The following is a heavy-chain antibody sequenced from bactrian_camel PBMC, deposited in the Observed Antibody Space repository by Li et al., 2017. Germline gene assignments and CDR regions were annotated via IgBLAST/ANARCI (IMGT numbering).Heavy chain of an antibody. D-gene: IGHD6*01. CDR3: HARCNGLYDY. V-gene: IGHV3S31*01. J-gene: IGHJ4*01. CDR1: GFPFGRHA. Sequence: VQLVESGGGSVQAGGSLRLSCTASGFPFGRHAMNWVRQTPGKGLEWVAAISNGGSTAYYADSVKGRFTISRDNAENTLYLQANSLKTEDTAIYYCHARCNGLYDYWGQGTQVTVS. CDR2: ISNGGSTA.